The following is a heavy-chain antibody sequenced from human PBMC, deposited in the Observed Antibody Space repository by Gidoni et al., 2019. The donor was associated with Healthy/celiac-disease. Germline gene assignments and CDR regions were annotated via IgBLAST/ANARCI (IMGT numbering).Heavy chain of an antibody. Sequence: EVQRVESGGGVGQPGGSLRHACAASGITVSSNYMSGVRQAPGKGLEWVSVIYSGGSTHYADSVKGRFTISRDNSKNTLYLHMNSLRAEDTAVYYCARDRAVRGVDYWGQGTLVTVSS. V-gene: IGHV3-66*01. CDR3: ARDRAVRGVDY. J-gene: IGHJ4*02. CDR2: IYSGGST. CDR1: GITVSSNY. D-gene: IGHD6-6*01.